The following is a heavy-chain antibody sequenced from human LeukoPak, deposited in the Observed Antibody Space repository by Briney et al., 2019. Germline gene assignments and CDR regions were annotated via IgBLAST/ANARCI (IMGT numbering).Heavy chain of an antibody. CDR3: AKDGRVGATTWIYYYYYMDV. Sequence: GGSLRLSCAASGFTFSSYAMSWVRQAPGKGLEWVSVISGSGGSTYYADSVKGRFTISRDSSKNTLYLQMNSLRAEDTAVYYCAKDGRVGATTWIYYYYYMDVWGKGTTVTISS. V-gene: IGHV3-23*01. CDR2: ISGSGGST. CDR1: GFTFSSYA. J-gene: IGHJ6*03. D-gene: IGHD1-26*01.